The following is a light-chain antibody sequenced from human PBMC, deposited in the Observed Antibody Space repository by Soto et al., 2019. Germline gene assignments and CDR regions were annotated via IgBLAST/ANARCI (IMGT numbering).Light chain of an antibody. V-gene: IGKV1-5*01. J-gene: IGKJ4*01. CDR2: DAS. Sequence: DIQMTQSPATLSASVGDRVTITCRASQRVDRWLAWYQQKPGKAPKLLISDASTLESGVPSRFSGSGSVTEFTLAIASLQPDDFATYYCQQYNSALLTFGGGTKVDIK. CDR1: QRVDRW. CDR3: QQYNSALLT.